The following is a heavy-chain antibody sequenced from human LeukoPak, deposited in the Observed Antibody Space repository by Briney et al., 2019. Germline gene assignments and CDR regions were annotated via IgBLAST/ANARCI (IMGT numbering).Heavy chain of an antibody. CDR1: GYTFTGYY. Sequence: ASVKVSCKASGYTFTGYYMHWVRQAPGHGLEWMGWINPNSGGTNYAQKFQGRVTMTRDTSISTAYMELSRLRSDDTAVYYCARAFEVRDFWSGSNGHFDYWGQGTLVTVSS. CDR2: INPNSGGT. V-gene: IGHV1-2*02. J-gene: IGHJ4*02. CDR3: ARAFEVRDFWSGSNGHFDY. D-gene: IGHD3-3*01.